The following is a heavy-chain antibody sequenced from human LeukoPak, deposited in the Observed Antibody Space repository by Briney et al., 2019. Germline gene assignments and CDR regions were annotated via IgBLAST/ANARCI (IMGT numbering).Heavy chain of an antibody. J-gene: IGHJ4*02. CDR1: GFTFSSYA. CDR3: AKLPKPYPKLDY. Sequence: QPGRSLRLSCAASGFTFSSYAMHWVRQAPGKGLEWVAVISYDGSNKYYADSVKGRFTISRDNSKNTLYLQMNSLRAEDTAVYYCAKLPKPYPKLDYWGQGTLVTVSS. CDR2: ISYDGSNK. V-gene: IGHV3-30-3*02. D-gene: IGHD1-14*01.